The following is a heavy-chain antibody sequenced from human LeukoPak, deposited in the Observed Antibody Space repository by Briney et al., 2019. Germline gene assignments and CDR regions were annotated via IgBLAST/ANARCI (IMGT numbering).Heavy chain of an antibody. Sequence: SETLSLTCTVSGGSISSSSYYWGWLRQPPGKGLEWIGSIYYSGSTYYNPSLKSRVTISVDTSKNQFSLKLSSVTAADTAVYYCARLKGDYDYVWGSYRPTPFLDYWGQGTLVTVSS. CDR2: IYYSGST. CDR3: ARLKGDYDYVWGSYRPTPFLDY. J-gene: IGHJ4*02. D-gene: IGHD3-16*02. CDR1: GGSISSSSYY. V-gene: IGHV4-39*01.